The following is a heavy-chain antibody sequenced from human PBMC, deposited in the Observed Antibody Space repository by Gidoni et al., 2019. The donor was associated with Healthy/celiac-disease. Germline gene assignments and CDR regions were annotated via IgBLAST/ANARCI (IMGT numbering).Heavy chain of an antibody. D-gene: IGHD2-2*01. J-gene: IGHJ4*02. CDR1: GFNFSNAW. V-gene: IGHV3-15*01. Sequence: EVQLVESGGGLVKPGGSLRLSCAASGFNFSNAWMSWVRQAPGKGLEWVGRIKCKTDGWTTDYAAPVKGRFTISRDDSKNTLYLQMNSLKTEDTAVYYCTTDDFWDCSSTSCYVWGQGTLVTVAS. CDR2: IKCKTDGWTT. CDR3: TTDDFWDCSSTSCYV.